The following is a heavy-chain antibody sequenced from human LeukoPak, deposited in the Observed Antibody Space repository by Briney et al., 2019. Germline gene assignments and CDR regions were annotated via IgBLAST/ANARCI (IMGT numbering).Heavy chain of an antibody. CDR3: ARGRYCSGGSCLGGKWFDP. V-gene: IGHV4-59*12. D-gene: IGHD2-15*01. CDR1: GGSISSYY. Sequence: PSETLSLTCTVSGGSISSYYWSWIRQPPGKGLEWIGYIYYSGSTNYNPSLKSRVTISVDTSKNQFSLKLSSVTAAGTAVYYCARGRYCSGGSCLGGKWFDPWGQGTLVTVSS. J-gene: IGHJ5*02. CDR2: IYYSGST.